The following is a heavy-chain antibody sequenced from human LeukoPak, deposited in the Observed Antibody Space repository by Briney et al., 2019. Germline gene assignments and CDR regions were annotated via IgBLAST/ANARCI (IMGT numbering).Heavy chain of an antibody. Sequence: SSETLSLTCTVSGDSISSYYWSWIRQPPGKGLQWIGCFYYSGSTNYNPSLKSRVTISVDTSKNQVSLKLNSVTAADTAVYYCASGGDYTNSPSYWGQGLLVTVSS. J-gene: IGHJ4*02. V-gene: IGHV4-59*01. D-gene: IGHD4-11*01. CDR2: FYYSGST. CDR3: ASGGDYTNSPSY. CDR1: GDSISSYY.